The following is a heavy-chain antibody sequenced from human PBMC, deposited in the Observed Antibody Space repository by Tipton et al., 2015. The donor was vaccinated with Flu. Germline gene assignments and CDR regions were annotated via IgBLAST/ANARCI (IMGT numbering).Heavy chain of an antibody. V-gene: IGHV4-4*07. Sequence: TLSLTCTVSGGSISSYYWSWIRQPAGKGLEWIGRIYTSGSTSYNPSLKSRVTMSVDTSKNQFSLKLSSVTAADTAVYYCARGAQEHCSSSSSCSEFDYWGQGTLVTVSS. D-gene: IGHD2-2*01. CDR3: ARGAQEHCSSSSSCSEFDY. J-gene: IGHJ4*02. CDR2: IYTSGST. CDR1: GGSISSYY.